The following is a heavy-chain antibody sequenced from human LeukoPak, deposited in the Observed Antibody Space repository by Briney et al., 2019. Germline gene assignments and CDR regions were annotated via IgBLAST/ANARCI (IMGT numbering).Heavy chain of an antibody. J-gene: IGHJ5*02. Sequence: SETLSLTCTVSGGSISSSSYYWGWIRQPPGKGLEWIGRLYDSGSTNYNPSLKSRVTMSVDTSTHQFFLKMTSVTAADTGVYSCARDSGTTGEVKFDPWGRGTLVTVSS. CDR3: ARDSGTTGEVKFDP. D-gene: IGHD3-10*01. CDR2: LYDSGST. V-gene: IGHV4-39*07. CDR1: GGSISSSSYY.